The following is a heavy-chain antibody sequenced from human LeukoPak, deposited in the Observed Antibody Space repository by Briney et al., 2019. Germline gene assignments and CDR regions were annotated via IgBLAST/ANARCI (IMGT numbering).Heavy chain of an antibody. CDR3: ARDHSDCRGAGCSGYFQH. CDR1: GGSISSYY. V-gene: IGHV4-4*07. D-gene: IGHD2-21*01. J-gene: IGHJ1*01. CDR2: IYTSGST. Sequence: SETLSLTCTVSGGSISSYYWSWIRQPAGKGLEWIGRIYTSGSTNYNPSLKSRVTMSVDTSKNQFSLQMTSVTAADTAVYYCARDHSDCRGAGCSGYFQHWGQGTLVTVSS.